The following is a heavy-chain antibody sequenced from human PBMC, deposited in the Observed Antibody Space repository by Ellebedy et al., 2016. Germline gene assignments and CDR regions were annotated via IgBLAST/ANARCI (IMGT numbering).Heavy chain of an antibody. D-gene: IGHD3-10*01. Sequence: ESLKISCTVSGGSISRSTYYWGWIRQPPGKGLEWIGSIYFSGSTYYNPSLKSRVTISVDTSKKQFSLRLSSVTAADTAVYYCARHQPSYGSGSYYTNYYGMDVWGQGTTVTVSS. V-gene: IGHV4-39*01. CDR1: GGSISRSTYY. CDR2: IYFSGST. CDR3: ARHQPSYGSGSYYTNYYGMDV. J-gene: IGHJ6*02.